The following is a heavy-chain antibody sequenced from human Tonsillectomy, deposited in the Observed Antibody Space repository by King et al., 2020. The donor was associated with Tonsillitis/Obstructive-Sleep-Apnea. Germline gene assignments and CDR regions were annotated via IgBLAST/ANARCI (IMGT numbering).Heavy chain of an antibody. Sequence: EVQLVQSGAEVKKPGESLRISCKGSGYSFTIYWITWVRQMPGKGLEWMGRIDPSDSYTNYSPSFQGHVTISVDKSISTAYLQWSSLKASDTAIYYCVRIATRSPRYYYMDVWGKGTTVTVSS. CDR3: VRIATRSPRYYYMDV. J-gene: IGHJ6*03. CDR1: GYSFTIYW. CDR2: IDPSDSYT. D-gene: IGHD6-6*01. V-gene: IGHV5-10-1*01.